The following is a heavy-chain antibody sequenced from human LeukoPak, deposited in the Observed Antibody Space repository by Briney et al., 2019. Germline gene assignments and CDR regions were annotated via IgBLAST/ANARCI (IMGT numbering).Heavy chain of an antibody. D-gene: IGHD3-3*01. J-gene: IGHJ4*02. CDR2: VSVNGGKT. CDR1: GFIFSTYA. V-gene: IGHV3-23*01. CDR3: AKGSAEYYSSWSGYIN. Sequence: GGSLRLSCAASGFIFSTYAMSWVRQAPGKGLEWVSVVSVNGGKTNYADSVKGRFSISRDNFKNTLHLEMNSLRTEDTAVYYCAKGSAEYYSSWSGYINWGQGTLVTVSS.